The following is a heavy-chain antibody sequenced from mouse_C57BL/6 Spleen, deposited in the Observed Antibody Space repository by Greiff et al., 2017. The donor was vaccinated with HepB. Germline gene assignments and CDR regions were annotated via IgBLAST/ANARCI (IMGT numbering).Heavy chain of an antibody. CDR1: GFTFSSYA. V-gene: IGHV5-9-1*02. J-gene: IGHJ2*01. CDR3: TRGALYGGYFDY. D-gene: IGHD1-1*01. Sequence: EVKLQESGEGLVKPGGSLKLSCAASGFTFSSYAMSWVRQTPEKRLEWVAYISSGGDYIYYADTVKGRFTISRDNARNTLYLQMSSLKSEDTAMYYCTRGALYGGYFDYWGQGTTLTVSS. CDR2: ISSGGDYI.